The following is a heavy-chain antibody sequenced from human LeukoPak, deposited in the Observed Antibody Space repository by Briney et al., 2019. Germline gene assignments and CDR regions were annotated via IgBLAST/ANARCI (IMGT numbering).Heavy chain of an antibody. D-gene: IGHD3-10*01. V-gene: IGHV3-23*01. Sequence: PGGSLRLSCAASGFTFSSHAMSWVRQAPGKGLEWVSSIGGSGKNTFYADAVKGRFTISGDNSKDTLYLQMNSLRAEDTAVYYCAKDLETINPTMDWGQGTLVTVSS. CDR2: IGGSGKNT. CDR1: GFTFSSHA. J-gene: IGHJ4*02. CDR3: AKDLETINPTMD.